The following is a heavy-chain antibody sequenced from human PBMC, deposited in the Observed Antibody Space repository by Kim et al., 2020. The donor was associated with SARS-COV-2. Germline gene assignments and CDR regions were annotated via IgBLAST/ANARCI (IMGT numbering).Heavy chain of an antibody. CDR1: GFPFSSYW. CDR3: ARDGDLYSSGKDAFDI. J-gene: IGHJ3*02. CDR2: IKQDGNRK. D-gene: IGHD6-19*01. Sequence: GGSRRLSCAASGFPFSSYWSTWVRQAPGKGLEWVANIKQDGNRKYYVDSVKGRFTISRDNAKNSLYLQMNSLRAEDTAVYYCARDGDLYSSGKDAFDIWG. V-gene: IGHV3-7*01.